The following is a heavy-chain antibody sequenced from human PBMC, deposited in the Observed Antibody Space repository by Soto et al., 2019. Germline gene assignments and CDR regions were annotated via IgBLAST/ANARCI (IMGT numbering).Heavy chain of an antibody. CDR2: LIPLFGTT. J-gene: IGHJ4*02. V-gene: IGHV1-69*06. CDR3: ARGPNWGDRFDS. D-gene: IGHD3-10*01. CDR1: GGTFSGHA. Sequence: QVQLVQSGAEVKKPGSSVKVSCAASGGTFSGHAISWVRQAPGQGPEWMGGLIPLFGTTQHAQRFLARLTITADKSTTTAYMELTSLRFEDTAIYDCARGPNWGDRFDSWGQGPVVTASS.